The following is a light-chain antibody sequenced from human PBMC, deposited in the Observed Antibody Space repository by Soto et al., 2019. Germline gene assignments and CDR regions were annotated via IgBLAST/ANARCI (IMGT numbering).Light chain of an antibody. CDR3: PQSYSTPRT. CDR2: AAS. V-gene: IGKV1-39*01. J-gene: IGKJ2*01. Sequence: DIQMTQSPSSLSASVGDRVTITCRASQSISSYLNWYQQKPGKAPKLLIYAASSLQSGVPSRFSGSVSGTDFTLTISSLQPEDFATYYCPQSYSTPRTFGQGTKLEIK. CDR1: QSISSY.